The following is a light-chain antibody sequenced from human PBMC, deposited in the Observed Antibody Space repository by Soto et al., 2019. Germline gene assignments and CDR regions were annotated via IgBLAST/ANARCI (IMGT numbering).Light chain of an antibody. CDR3: AAWDDSLSGVL. CDR1: SSNIGSNS. J-gene: IGLJ2*01. Sequence: QSVLTQPPSASGTPGQRVTISCSGSSSNIGSNSVHWYQQLPGAAPKLRIYANDRRPSGVPDRFSGSKSGTSASLAISGLRSEDESDYYGAAWDDSLSGVLFGGGTKLTVL. CDR2: AND. V-gene: IGLV1-47*01.